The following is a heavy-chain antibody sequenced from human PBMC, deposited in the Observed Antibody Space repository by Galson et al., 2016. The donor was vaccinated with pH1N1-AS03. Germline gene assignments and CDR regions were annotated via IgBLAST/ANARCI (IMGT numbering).Heavy chain of an antibody. V-gene: IGHV3-53*01. J-gene: IGHJ4*02. CDR3: VRNDYENVDLQGFYFDY. Sequence: SLRLSCAASGLTASTNYMSWVRQAPGKGLEWVSTIYSGGTTYYAVSVKGRFTISRDDMKNTLSLQMSSLTAEDTAVYYCVRNDYENVDLQGFYFDYWGQGILVTVSS. CDR2: IYSGGTT. D-gene: IGHD4/OR15-4a*01. CDR1: GLTASTNY.